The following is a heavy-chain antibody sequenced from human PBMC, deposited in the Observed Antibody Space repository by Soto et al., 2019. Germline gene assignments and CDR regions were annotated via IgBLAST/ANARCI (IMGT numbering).Heavy chain of an antibody. D-gene: IGHD6-6*01. CDR3: AKDRIAAPGGLRYYFDY. CDR2: ISYDGSNK. J-gene: IGHJ4*02. CDR1: GFTFSSYG. V-gene: IGHV3-30*18. Sequence: PGGSLRLSCAASGFTFSSYGMHWVRQAPGKGLEWVAVISYDGSNKYYADSVKGRFTISRDNSKNTLYLQMNSLRAEDTAVYYCAKDRIAAPGGLRYYFDYWGQGTLVTVSS.